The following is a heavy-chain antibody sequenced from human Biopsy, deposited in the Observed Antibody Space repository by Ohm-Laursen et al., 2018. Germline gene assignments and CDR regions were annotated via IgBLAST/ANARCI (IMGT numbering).Heavy chain of an antibody. J-gene: IGHJ4*02. CDR3: ARLTRRGNIIFFDY. CDR2: KFYRGTT. CDR1: GDSVSNNF. Sequence: GTLSLTCTVSGDSVSNNFWTWIRQPPWKTLEWIAYKFYRGTTTYNPSLKGRVIVSVDPPKSQISLKLTSVTASDTAIYYCARLTRRGNIIFFDYWGQGTLVAVSS. D-gene: IGHD1-26*01. V-gene: IGHV4-59*08.